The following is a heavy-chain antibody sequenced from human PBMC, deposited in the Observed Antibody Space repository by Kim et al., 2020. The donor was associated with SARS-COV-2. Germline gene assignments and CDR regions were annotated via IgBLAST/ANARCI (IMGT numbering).Heavy chain of an antibody. D-gene: IGHD1-1*01. CDR2: INAGNGNT. CDR3: AREIEDWRVVPYNWFDP. J-gene: IGHJ5*02. V-gene: IGHV1-3*01. CDR1: GYTFTSYA. Sequence: ASVKVSCKASGYTFTSYAMHWVRQAPGQRLEWMGWINAGNGNTKYSQKFQGRVTITRDTSASTAYMELSSLRSEDTAVYYCAREIEDWRVVPYNWFDPWGQGTLVTVSS.